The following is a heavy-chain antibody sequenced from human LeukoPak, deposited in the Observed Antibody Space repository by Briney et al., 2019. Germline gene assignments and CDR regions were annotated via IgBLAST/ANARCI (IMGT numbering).Heavy chain of an antibody. V-gene: IGHV3-7*01. D-gene: IGHD3-22*01. Sequence: GGSLRLSCAASGFTFSSYWMNWVRQAPGKGLEWVANIKTDGSEKYYVGSVKGRFTISRDNAKNSLYLQMNSLRAEDTAVYYCATYSSLNRREFQYWGQGTLLIVSS. CDR3: ATYSSLNRREFQY. CDR1: GFTFSSYW. J-gene: IGHJ1*01. CDR2: IKTDGSEK.